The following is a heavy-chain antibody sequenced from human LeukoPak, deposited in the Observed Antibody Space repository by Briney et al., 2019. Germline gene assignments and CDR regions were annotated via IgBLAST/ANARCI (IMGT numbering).Heavy chain of an antibody. J-gene: IGHJ4*02. V-gene: IGHV1-2*02. D-gene: IGHD2-15*01. CDR1: GYTFTGYY. CDR2: INPNSGGT. CDR3: ARDLEGYCSGGTCYFDY. Sequence: ASVKVSCKASGYTFTGYYMHWVRQAPRQGLEWMGWINPNSGGTNYAQKFQGRVTMIRDTSISTAYMELSSLRSDDTAVYYCARDLEGYCSGGTCYFDYWGQGTLVTVSS.